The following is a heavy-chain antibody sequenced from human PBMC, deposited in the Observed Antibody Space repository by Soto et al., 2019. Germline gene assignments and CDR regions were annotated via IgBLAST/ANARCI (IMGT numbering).Heavy chain of an antibody. D-gene: IGHD3-16*02. J-gene: IGHJ3*02. CDR3: ARGRLYDYVWGSYRHNVVRAFDI. V-gene: IGHV4-34*01. CDR2: INHSGST. Sequence: LETLSLTCAVYCGSFSGYYWSWIRQPPGKGLEWIGEINHSGSTNYNPSLKSRVTISVDTSKNQFSLKLSSVTAADTAVYYCARGRLYDYVWGSYRHNVVRAFDIWGQGTMVTVSS. CDR1: CGSFSGYY.